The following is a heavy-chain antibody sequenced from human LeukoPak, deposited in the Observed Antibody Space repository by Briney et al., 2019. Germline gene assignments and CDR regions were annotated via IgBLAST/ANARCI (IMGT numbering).Heavy chain of an antibody. Sequence: ASVKVSCKASGYMFTTSFMHWVRQAPGQGLEWMGVINPSGTSTDYAQKFQGRVTMTRDTSTNTVYMELSSLRSEDTAVYYCASPHSASYYYLDYWGQGTLVTVSS. CDR1: GYMFTTSF. CDR2: INPSGTST. CDR3: ASPHSASYYYLDY. V-gene: IGHV1-46*01. D-gene: IGHD4/OR15-4a*01. J-gene: IGHJ4*02.